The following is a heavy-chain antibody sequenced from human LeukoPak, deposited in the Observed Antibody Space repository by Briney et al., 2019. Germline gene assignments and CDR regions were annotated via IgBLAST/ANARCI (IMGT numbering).Heavy chain of an antibody. Sequence: SETLSLTCTVSGGSIISYYWSWIRQPPGKGLEWLGYIYYSGNTNYNPSLKSRVTISVDTSKNQFSLKLSSVTAADTAVYYCARGNPTRIQLWLFDYWGQGTLVTVSS. D-gene: IGHD5-18*01. J-gene: IGHJ4*02. CDR3: ARGNPTRIQLWLFDY. CDR1: GGSIISYY. CDR2: IYYSGNT. V-gene: IGHV4-59*01.